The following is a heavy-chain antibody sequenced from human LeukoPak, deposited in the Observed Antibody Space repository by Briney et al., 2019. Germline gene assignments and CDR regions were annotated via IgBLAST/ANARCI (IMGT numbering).Heavy chain of an antibody. V-gene: IGHV4-39*01. CDR3: ARDSSGYYYGYYYYYMDV. Sequence: SETLSLTCTVSGGSISSSSYYWGWIRQPPGKGLEWIGSIYYSGSTYYNPSLKSRVTISVDTSKNQFSLKLSSVTAADTAVYYCARDSSGYYYGYYYYYMDVWGKGTTVTISS. CDR1: GGSISSSSYY. CDR2: IYYSGST. D-gene: IGHD3-22*01. J-gene: IGHJ6*03.